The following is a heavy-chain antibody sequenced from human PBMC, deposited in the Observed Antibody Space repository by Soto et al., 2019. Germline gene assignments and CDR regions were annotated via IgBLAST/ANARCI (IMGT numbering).Heavy chain of an antibody. CDR3: ARHRACRTICPGGTDY. CDR1: GGSISSNY. D-gene: IGHD1-1*01. CDR2: IYYSGST. V-gene: IGHV4-59*08. J-gene: IGHJ4*02. Sequence: QVQLQESGPGLVKPSETLSLTCTVSGGSISSNYWSWIRQPPGRGLEWIGYIYYSGSTNYNPSLKSRVTISVDTSTNQFSLKVSSVTAADTAVYYCARHRACRTICPGGTDYWGQGTLVTVSS.